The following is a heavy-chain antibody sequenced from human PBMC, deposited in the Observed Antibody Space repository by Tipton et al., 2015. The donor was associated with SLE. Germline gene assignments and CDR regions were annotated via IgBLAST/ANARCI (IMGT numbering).Heavy chain of an antibody. V-gene: IGHV4-59*11. CDR1: GGSISGHY. CDR2: IYSGGRT. D-gene: IGHD5/OR15-5a*01. J-gene: IGHJ4*02. Sequence: TLSLTCTVSGGSISGHYWSWIRQPPGKGLEWIGYIYSGGRTNYNPSLKSRVTISVDTSKNQFSLKVSSVTAADTAVYYCAGGAGLYDTRWYAVHWGLGTLVTVSS. CDR3: AGGAGLYDTRWYAVH.